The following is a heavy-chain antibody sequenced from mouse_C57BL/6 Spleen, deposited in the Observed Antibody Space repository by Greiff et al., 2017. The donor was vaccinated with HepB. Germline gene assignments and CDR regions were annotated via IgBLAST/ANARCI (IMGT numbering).Heavy chain of an antibody. V-gene: IGHV1-15*01. D-gene: IGHD1-1*01. CDR1: GYTFTDYG. Sequence: QVQLQQSGAELVRPGASVTLSCKASGYTFTDYGMHWVKQTPVHGLEWIGAIDPETGGTAYNQKFKGKAILTADKPSSTAYMELRSLTSEDSAVYYCTEGVITTVVAPFDYWGQGTTLTVSS. CDR3: TEGVITTVVAPFDY. J-gene: IGHJ2*01. CDR2: IDPETGGT.